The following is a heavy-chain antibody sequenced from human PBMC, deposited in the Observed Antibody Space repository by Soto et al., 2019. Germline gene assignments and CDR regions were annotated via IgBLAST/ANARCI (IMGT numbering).Heavy chain of an antibody. V-gene: IGHV3-33*01. CDR1: GFTFSDSG. CDR3: ASFLAVAGTHY. D-gene: IGHD6-19*01. CDR2: IWYDGSDT. J-gene: IGHJ1*01. Sequence: GGSLRLSCAASGFTFSDSGMEWVRQAPGKGLEWLAAIWYDGSDTYYGDSVKGRFTISRDNSKNTLYLQMNSLRAEDTAVYYCASFLAVAGTHYWGQGTPVPVSP.